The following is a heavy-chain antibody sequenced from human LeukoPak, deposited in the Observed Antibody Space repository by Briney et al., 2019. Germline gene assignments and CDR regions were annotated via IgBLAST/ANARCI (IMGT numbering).Heavy chain of an antibody. Sequence: SETLSLTCTVSGGSFSSYYWSWIRQPAGKGLEWIGRIYTSGSTNYNPSLKSRVTMSVDTSKNQFSLKLSSVPAADTAVYYCARDRLYDSSGYYYSSDAFDIWGQGTMVTVSS. CDR3: ARDRLYDSSGYYYSSDAFDI. D-gene: IGHD3-22*01. CDR2: IYTSGST. V-gene: IGHV4-4*07. CDR1: GGSFSSYY. J-gene: IGHJ3*02.